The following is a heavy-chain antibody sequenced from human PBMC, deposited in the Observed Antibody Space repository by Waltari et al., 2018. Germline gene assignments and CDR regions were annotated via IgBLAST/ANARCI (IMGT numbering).Heavy chain of an antibody. V-gene: IGHV3-49*03. D-gene: IGHD6-19*01. Sequence: EVQLVESGGGLVQPGRSLRLSCTASGFTFGDYAMSWFRQAPGKGLEGVGFIRSKADGGTTEYAASVKGRVTSSRDDSKSIAYLQMNSLKTEDTAVYYCTRDRGSSGPFDYWGQGTLVTVSS. CDR1: GFTFGDYA. CDR2: IRSKADGGTT. J-gene: IGHJ4*02. CDR3: TRDRGSSGPFDY.